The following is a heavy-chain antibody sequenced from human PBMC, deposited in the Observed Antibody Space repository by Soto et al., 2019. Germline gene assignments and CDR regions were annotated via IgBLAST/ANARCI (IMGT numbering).Heavy chain of an antibody. CDR1: GYSITAGGYY. CDR3: ARMYSSGSGWFHP. CDR2: FYSSGSI. D-gene: IGHD6-19*01. Sequence: TLSLTCFVSGYSITAGGYYWSWIRHHPGKGLEWIGSFYSSGSIIYNPSLRSRVSISGDTSSNQFSMSLTSVTAADTARYYCARMYSSGSGWFHPWGQGTLVTVSS. J-gene: IGHJ5*02. V-gene: IGHV4-31*03.